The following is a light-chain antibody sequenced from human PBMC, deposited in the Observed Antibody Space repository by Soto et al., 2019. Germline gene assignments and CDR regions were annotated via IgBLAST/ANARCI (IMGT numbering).Light chain of an antibody. CDR1: QSISSW. CDR2: KAS. V-gene: IGKV1-5*03. Sequence: DIQMTQSPSTLSASVGDRVTITCWASQSISSWLAWYQQKPGKAPKLLIYKASSLESGVPSRFSGSGSGTELTLTISCLQPDDFATYYCQPETFGQGTKVEIK. CDR3: QPET. J-gene: IGKJ1*01.